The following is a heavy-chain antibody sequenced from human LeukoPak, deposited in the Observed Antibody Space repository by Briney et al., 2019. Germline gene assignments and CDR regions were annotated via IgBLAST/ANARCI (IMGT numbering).Heavy chain of an antibody. CDR3: ARGRYSSGNNWFDP. V-gene: IGHV4-34*01. CDR1: GGSFSGYY. Sequence: SETLSLTCAVYGGSFSGYYWSWIRQPPGKGLEWIGEINHSGSTNYNPSLKGRVTISVDTSKNQFSLKLSSVTAADTAMYYCARGRYSSGNNWFDPWGQGTLVTVSS. D-gene: IGHD6-19*01. J-gene: IGHJ5*02. CDR2: INHSGST.